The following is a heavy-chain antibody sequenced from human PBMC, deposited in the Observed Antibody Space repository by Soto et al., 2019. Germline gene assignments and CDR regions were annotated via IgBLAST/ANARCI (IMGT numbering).Heavy chain of an antibody. CDR2: IYPGNSDT. D-gene: IGHD2-15*01. Sequence: HGESLKISCKGSGYTFTNYWIGWVRQMPGKGLEWMGVIYPGNSDTRYSPSFQGQVTVSADKSISTTYLQWSSLRASDTAMYYCARPTRTYRSVFDYWGHGTLVTVSS. CDR3: ARPTRTYRSVFDY. V-gene: IGHV5-51*01. J-gene: IGHJ4*01. CDR1: GYTFTNYW.